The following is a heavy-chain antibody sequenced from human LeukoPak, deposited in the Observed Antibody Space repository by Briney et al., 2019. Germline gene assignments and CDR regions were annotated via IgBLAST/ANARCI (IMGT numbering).Heavy chain of an antibody. V-gene: IGHV3-23*01. Sequence: GGSLRLSCAASGFTFSSYAMSWVRQAPGKGLEWVSAISGSSGSTYYADSVKGRFTISRDNSKNTLYLQMNSLRAEDTAVYYCAKIPDILTGYYTDYWGQGTLVTVSS. CDR3: AKIPDILTGYYTDY. CDR2: ISGSSGST. D-gene: IGHD3-9*01. J-gene: IGHJ4*02. CDR1: GFTFSSYA.